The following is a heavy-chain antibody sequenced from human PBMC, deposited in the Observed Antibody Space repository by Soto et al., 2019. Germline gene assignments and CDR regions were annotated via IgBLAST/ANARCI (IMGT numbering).Heavy chain of an antibody. D-gene: IGHD5-18*01. CDR1: GGSISSGGYY. V-gene: IGHV4-31*03. CDR3: ASPFYGYGGGAFEI. Sequence: SEDLSLTCTVSGGSISSGGYYWSWIRQHPGKGLEWIGYIYYSGSTYYNPSLKSRVTISVDTSKNQFSLKLSSVTAADTAVYYCASPFYGYGGGAFEIWGQGTMVTVSS. CDR2: IYYSGST. J-gene: IGHJ3*02.